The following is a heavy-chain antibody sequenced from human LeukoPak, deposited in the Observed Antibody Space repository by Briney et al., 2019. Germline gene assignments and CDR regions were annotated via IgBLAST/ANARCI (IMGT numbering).Heavy chain of an antibody. D-gene: IGHD1-26*01. Sequence: GASLKISCMGYGYSFTSYWIGLVRQMSGKGLDSTGIIYPGDSDTRYSPSFQGQVTISADKSISTAYLQWSSLKASDTAMYYCATLSGSYLSRKFDYWGQGTLVIVSS. J-gene: IGHJ4*02. CDR3: ATLSGSYLSRKFDY. CDR1: GYSFTSYW. CDR2: IYPGDSDT. V-gene: IGHV5-51*01.